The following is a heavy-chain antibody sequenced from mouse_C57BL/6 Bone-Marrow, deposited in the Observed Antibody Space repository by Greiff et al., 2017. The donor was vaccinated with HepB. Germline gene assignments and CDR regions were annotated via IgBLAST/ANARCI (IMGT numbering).Heavy chain of an antibody. CDR3: TRRWLLWYFDV. CDR2: IDPENGDT. Sequence: EVQLQQSGAELVRPGASVKLSCTASGFNIKDDYMHWVKQRPEQGLEWIGWIDPENGDTEYASKFQGKATITADTSSNTAYLQLSSLTSEDTAVYYCTRRWLLWYFDVWGTGTTVTVSS. V-gene: IGHV14-4*01. J-gene: IGHJ1*03. D-gene: IGHD2-3*01. CDR1: GFNIKDDY.